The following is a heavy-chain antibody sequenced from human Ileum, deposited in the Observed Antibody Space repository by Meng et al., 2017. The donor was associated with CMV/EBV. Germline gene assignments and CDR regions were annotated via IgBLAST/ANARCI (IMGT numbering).Heavy chain of an antibody. J-gene: IGHJ4*02. D-gene: IGHD6-13*01. CDR1: RGSIMSDY. V-gene: IGHV4-4*07. CDR3: ARGPYSSSWSSFDY. CDR2: IYTSGST. Sequence: GPGPGKPSGTLSLTRTVSRGSIMSDYWSWIRQPAGKGLEWIGRIYTSGSTNYNPSLKSRVTMSVDTSKTQFSLKLSSVTAADTAVYYCARGPYSSSWSSFDYWGQGTLVTVSS.